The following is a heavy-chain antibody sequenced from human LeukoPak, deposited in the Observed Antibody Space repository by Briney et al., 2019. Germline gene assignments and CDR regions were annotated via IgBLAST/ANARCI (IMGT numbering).Heavy chain of an antibody. CDR2: IYYSGST. Sequence: PGGSLRLSCAASGFTFSSYSMNWVRQAPGKGLEWIGSIYYSGSTYYNPSLKSRVTISVDTSKNQFSLKLSSVTAADTAVYYCARHRVPSGYSSGGVGYFDYWGQGTLVTVSS. CDR1: GFTFSSYSMN. J-gene: IGHJ4*02. V-gene: IGHV4-39*01. CDR3: ARHRVPSGYSSGGVGYFDY. D-gene: IGHD6-19*01.